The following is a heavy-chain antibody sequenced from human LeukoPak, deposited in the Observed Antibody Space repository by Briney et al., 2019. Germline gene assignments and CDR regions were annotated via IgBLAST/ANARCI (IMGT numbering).Heavy chain of an antibody. J-gene: IGHJ4*02. CDR1: GYTFTSYD. CDR3: ATLEPEPGDFGGLAY. D-gene: IGHD4-17*01. Sequence: ASVKVSCKAPGYTFTSYDMNWVRQATGQGLEWMGWMNPNSGNTGYAQKFQGRVTMTEDTSTDTAYMELSSLYFEDTAVYYCATLEPEPGDFGGLAYWGQGTLVTVSS. CDR2: MNPNSGNT. V-gene: IGHV1-8*01.